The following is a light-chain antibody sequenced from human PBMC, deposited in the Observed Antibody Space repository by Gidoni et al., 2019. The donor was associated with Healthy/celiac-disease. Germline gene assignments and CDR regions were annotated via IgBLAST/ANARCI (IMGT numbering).Light chain of an antibody. J-gene: IGKJ1*01. CDR2: WAS. Sequence: DSVMTQSPDSLAVSLGERATINCKSSQSVLYSSNTKNYLSWYQQKPGQPPKLLIYWASTRESGVPYRFIGRGSGTDFTLTISSLQAEDVAVYYCQQYYSTPPWTFGQGTKVEIK. CDR1: QSVLYSSNTKNY. CDR3: QQYYSTPPWT. V-gene: IGKV4-1*01.